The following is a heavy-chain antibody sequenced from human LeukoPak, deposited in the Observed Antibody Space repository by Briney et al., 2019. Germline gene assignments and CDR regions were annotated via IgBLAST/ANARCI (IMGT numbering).Heavy chain of an antibody. CDR1: GFTFSDYY. Sequence: GGSLRLSCAASGFTFSDYYMSWIRQAPGKGLEWVSYISSSGSTIYYADSVKGRFTISRDNAKNSLYLQMNSLRAEDTAVYYCASTAYCGGDCYSIVDAFDIWGQGTMVTVSS. V-gene: IGHV3-11*01. CDR2: ISSSGSTI. CDR3: ASTAYCGGDCYSIVDAFDI. D-gene: IGHD2-21*02. J-gene: IGHJ3*02.